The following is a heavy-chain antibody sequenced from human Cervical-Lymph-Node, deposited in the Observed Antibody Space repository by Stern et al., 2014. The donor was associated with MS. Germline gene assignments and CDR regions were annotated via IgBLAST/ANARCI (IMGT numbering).Heavy chain of an antibody. Sequence: VQLVESGGGLVQPGGSLRLSCAASGFTFRTYWMHWVRQAPGKGLACVSRINSDGSHTNYADSVKGRFAISRDNARNTLYLQMNGLRADDTAVYYCVRGTSDWPGVDYWGQGTLVTVSA. CDR3: VRGTSDWPGVDY. CDR1: GFTFRTYW. V-gene: IGHV3-74*02. D-gene: IGHD2-21*02. CDR2: INSDGSHT. J-gene: IGHJ4*02.